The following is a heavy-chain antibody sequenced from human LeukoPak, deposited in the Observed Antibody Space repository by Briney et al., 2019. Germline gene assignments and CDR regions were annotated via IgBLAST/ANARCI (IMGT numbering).Heavy chain of an antibody. CDR3: ARVTWFGGTANHYGMDV. Sequence: SETLSLTCNVSGDSLRSHYWSWFRQPPGKGLEWIGHIYYTGTTNYNPSLKSRISIAVDTSKMQFSLKLTSVTAADAAMYYCARVTWFGGTANHYGMDVWGQGTTVTVSS. J-gene: IGHJ6*02. V-gene: IGHV4-59*08. CDR1: GDSLRSHY. CDR2: IYYTGTT. D-gene: IGHD3-10*01.